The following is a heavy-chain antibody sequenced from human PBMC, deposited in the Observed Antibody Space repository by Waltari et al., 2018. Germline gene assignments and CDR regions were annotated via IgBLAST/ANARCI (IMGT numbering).Heavy chain of an antibody. Sequence: QVQLVQSGAEVRKPGSSVRISCQLYGGTFGGWAFSWVRQAPGQGLEWMGSVIPVFGTSSSAQRFQGRVSITADKSTTTIHMELNSLTSDDAAVYYCAKESGGYDHPYFDQWGQGTLVTVSS. J-gene: IGHJ4*02. D-gene: IGHD5-12*01. CDR1: GGTFGGWA. CDR2: VIPVFGTS. V-gene: IGHV1-69*14. CDR3: AKESGGYDHPYFDQ.